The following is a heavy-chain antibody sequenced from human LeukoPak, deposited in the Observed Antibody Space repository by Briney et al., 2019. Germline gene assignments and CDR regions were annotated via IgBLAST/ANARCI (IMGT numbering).Heavy chain of an antibody. CDR2: ISYDGSNK. Sequence: PGRSLRLSCAASGFTFSSYGMHWVRQAPGKGLEWVAVISYDGSNKYYADSVKGRFTISRDNSKNTLYLQMNSLRAEDTAVYYCARGIKGSSCSSTSCYFLDYWGQGTLVTVSS. J-gene: IGHJ4*02. CDR3: ARGIKGSSCSSTSCYFLDY. D-gene: IGHD2-2*01. V-gene: IGHV3-30*03. CDR1: GFTFSSYG.